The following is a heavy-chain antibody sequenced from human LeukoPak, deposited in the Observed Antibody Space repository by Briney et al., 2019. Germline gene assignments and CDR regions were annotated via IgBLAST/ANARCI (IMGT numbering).Heavy chain of an antibody. CDR3: ARDPGVGATKWFDP. J-gene: IGHJ5*02. D-gene: IGHD1-26*01. V-gene: IGHV4-4*07. Sequence: SETLSLTCTVSGGSISSYYWSWIRKPAGKGLEWIGRIYTSGSPNYNPSLKSRVPLSVDTPKNQFSLKLDSVTAAGTAGYLCARDPGVGATKWFDPWGQGTLVTVSS. CDR1: GGSISSYY. CDR2: IYTSGSP.